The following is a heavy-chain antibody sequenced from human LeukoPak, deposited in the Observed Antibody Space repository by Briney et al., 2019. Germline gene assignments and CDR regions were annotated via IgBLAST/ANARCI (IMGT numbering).Heavy chain of an antibody. CDR1: GFTFSSYW. CDR3: ARGIDYGGPTLVD. Sequence: GGSLRLSCAASGFTFSSYWMSWVRQAPGKGLEWVANIKQDGSEKYYVDSVKGRFTISRDNAKNSLYLQMNSLRAEDTAVYYRARGIDYGGPTLVDWGQGTLVTVSS. V-gene: IGHV3-7*01. CDR2: IKQDGSEK. J-gene: IGHJ4*02. D-gene: IGHD4-23*01.